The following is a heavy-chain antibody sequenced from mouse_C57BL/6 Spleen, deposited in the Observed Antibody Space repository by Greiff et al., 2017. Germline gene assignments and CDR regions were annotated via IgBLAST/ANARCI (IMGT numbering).Heavy chain of an antibody. CDR1: GYTFTSYW. V-gene: IGHV1-55*01. CDR3: ARVVAHYYAVDY. J-gene: IGHJ4*01. D-gene: IGHD1-1*01. CDR2: IYPGSGST. Sequence: QFQLQQPGAELVMPGASVKMSCKASGYTFTSYWITWVKQRPGQGLEWIGDIYPGSGSTNYNQKFKSKATLTVDTSSSTAYMQLSSLTSEDSAVYYCARVVAHYYAVDYWGQGTSVTVSS.